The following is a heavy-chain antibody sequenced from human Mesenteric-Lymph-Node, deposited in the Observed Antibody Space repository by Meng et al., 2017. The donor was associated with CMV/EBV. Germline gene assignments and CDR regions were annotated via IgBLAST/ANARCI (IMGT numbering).Heavy chain of an antibody. J-gene: IGHJ4*02. D-gene: IGHD2-2*01. CDR2: IRYDGTNE. Sequence: GGSLRLSCVASGLIFSNYGIYWVRQTPGKGLEWVASIRYDGTNEYYAESVQGRFTISRDNSKSTLYLQMNSLRAEDTAVYYCARETRSDIVVVPAAIRGNWGQGTLVTVSS. V-gene: IGHV3-30*02. CDR3: ARETRSDIVVVPAAIRGN. CDR1: GLIFSNYG.